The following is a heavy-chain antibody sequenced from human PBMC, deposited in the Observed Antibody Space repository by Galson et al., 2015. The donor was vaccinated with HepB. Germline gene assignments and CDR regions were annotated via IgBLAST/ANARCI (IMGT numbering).Heavy chain of an antibody. CDR1: GDSMNKFY. D-gene: IGHD6-19*01. Sequence: ETLSLTCTVSGDSMNKFYWSWIRQAAGKTLEWLGRIHGSGVTKYNSSLKNRITMSVATSINQFSLTLRSVTAADTAVYYCASISYSSGWYFDSGYNYFDYWGQGTRVTVSS. CDR3: ASISYSSGWYFDSGYNYFDY. CDR2: IHGSGVT. J-gene: IGHJ4*02. V-gene: IGHV4-4*07.